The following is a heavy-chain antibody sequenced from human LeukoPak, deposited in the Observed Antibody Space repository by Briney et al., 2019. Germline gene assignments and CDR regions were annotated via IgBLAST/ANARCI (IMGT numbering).Heavy chain of an antibody. CDR3: ATAVYYDSSGYWGIAY. V-gene: IGHV1-24*01. J-gene: IGHJ4*02. CDR2: FDPEDGET. D-gene: IGHD3-22*01. CDR1: GYTLTELS. Sequence: ASVKVSCKVSGYTLTELSMHWVRQAPGKGLEWMGGFDPEDGETIYAQKFQGRVTMTEDTSTDTAYMELSSLRSEDTAVYYCATAVYYDSSGYWGIAYWGQGTLVTVSS.